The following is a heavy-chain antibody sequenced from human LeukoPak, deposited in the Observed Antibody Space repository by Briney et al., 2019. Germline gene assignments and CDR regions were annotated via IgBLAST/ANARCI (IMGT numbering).Heavy chain of an antibody. CDR1: GGSFSGYY. CDR3: ARDRYCSGGSCVTTKYFQH. J-gene: IGHJ1*01. CDR2: INHSGST. D-gene: IGHD2-15*01. Sequence: SETLSLTCAVYGGSFSGYYWSWIRQPPGRGLEWIGEINHSGSTNYNPSLKSRVTISVDTSKNQFSLKLSSVTAADTAVYYCARDRYCSGGSCVTTKYFQHWGQGTLVTVSS. V-gene: IGHV4-34*01.